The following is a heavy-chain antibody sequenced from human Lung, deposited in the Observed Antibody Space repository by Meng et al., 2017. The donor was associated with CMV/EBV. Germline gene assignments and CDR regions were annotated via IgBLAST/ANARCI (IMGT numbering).Heavy chain of an antibody. CDR1: GVSITSYY. CDR3: ARGSRDEAFQH. Sequence: QVRLQALGPGLVNPSESLSLTCTVHGVSITSYYWSWIRQPAGKGLEWIGRIYTSGSTNYNPSLKSRVTMSVDTSKNQFSLKLSSVTAADTAVYYCARGSRDEAFQHWGQGTLVTVSS. V-gene: IGHV4-4*07. D-gene: IGHD5-24*01. CDR2: IYTSGST. J-gene: IGHJ1*01.